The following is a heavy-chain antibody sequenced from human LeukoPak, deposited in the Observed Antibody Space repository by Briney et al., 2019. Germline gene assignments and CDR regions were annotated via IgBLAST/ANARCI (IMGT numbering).Heavy chain of an antibody. J-gene: IGHJ5*02. Sequence: PSETLSLTCGVSGYSISSGYYWGWIRQPPGKGLEWIGTIYHNGGTFYNPSLKSRVTISVDTSKNQFSLKLSSVTAADTAVYYCARCGRRYDFWSGYRWFDPWGQGTLVTVSS. V-gene: IGHV4-38-2*01. CDR2: IYHNGGT. CDR3: ARCGRRYDFWSGYRWFDP. D-gene: IGHD3-3*01. CDR1: GYSISSGYY.